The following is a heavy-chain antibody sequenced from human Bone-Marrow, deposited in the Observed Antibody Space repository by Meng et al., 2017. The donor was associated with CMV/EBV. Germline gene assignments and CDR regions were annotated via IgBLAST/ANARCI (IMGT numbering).Heavy chain of an antibody. CDR1: YY. CDR2: INHSGGT. Sequence: YYWIWIRQPPGKGLEWIGDINHSGGTNYNPSLKSRVTISVDTSKKQFSLRLSSVTAADTAVYYCARGAPRQAYYYGSGSYYKQVYFDYWGQGTLVTVSS. CDR3: ARGAPRQAYYYGSGSYYKQVYFDY. J-gene: IGHJ4*02. D-gene: IGHD3-10*01. V-gene: IGHV4-34*01.